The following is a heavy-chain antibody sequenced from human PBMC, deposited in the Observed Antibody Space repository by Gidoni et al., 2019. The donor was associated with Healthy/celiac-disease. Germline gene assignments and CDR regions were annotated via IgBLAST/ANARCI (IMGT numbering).Heavy chain of an antibody. V-gene: IGHV3-23*01. Sequence: EVQLLESGGGLVQPGGSLRLSCAASGFTFNSYAMSWVRQAPGKGLEWVSAISGSGGSPYYADSVKGRFTISRDNSKNTLYLQMNSLRVEDTAVYYCAKGKQPTPFDYWGQGTLVTVSS. CDR1: GFTFNSYA. CDR3: AKGKQPTPFDY. CDR2: ISGSGGSP. D-gene: IGHD6-13*01. J-gene: IGHJ4*02.